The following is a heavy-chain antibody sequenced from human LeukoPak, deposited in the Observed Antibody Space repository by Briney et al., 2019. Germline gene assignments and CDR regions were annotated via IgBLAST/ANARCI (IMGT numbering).Heavy chain of an antibody. Sequence: ASVKVSCKASGYTFTGYYMHWVRQAPGQGLEWMGWINPISGGTNYAQKFQGRVTMTRDTSISTAYMELSRLRSDDTAVYYCARAWAGTTLVALSYWGQGTLVTVSS. CDR3: ARAWAGTTLVALSY. CDR2: INPISGGT. V-gene: IGHV1-2*02. CDR1: GYTFTGYY. J-gene: IGHJ4*02. D-gene: IGHD1-7*01.